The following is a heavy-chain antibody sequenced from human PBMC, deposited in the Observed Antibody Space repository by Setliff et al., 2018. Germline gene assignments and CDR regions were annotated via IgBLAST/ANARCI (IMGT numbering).Heavy chain of an antibody. CDR3: ARDRVIVASGRRGFYFDY. CDR1: GASISSHI. Sequence: PSETLSLTCTASGASISSHIWVWVRQPAGKGLEWIGRIYTSGDTNYNPSLKSRVTMSVDTSKNQISLKLSSVTAADTAVYYCARDRVIVASGRRGFYFDYWGHGTQVTVSS. D-gene: IGHD5-12*01. V-gene: IGHV4-4*07. J-gene: IGHJ4*01. CDR2: IYTSGDT.